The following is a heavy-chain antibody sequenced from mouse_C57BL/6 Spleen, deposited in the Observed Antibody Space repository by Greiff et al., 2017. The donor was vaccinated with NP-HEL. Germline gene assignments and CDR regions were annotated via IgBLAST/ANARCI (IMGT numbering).Heavy chain of an antibody. CDR3: ASAYYSNFYFDY. CDR2: ISDGGSYT. D-gene: IGHD2-5*01. V-gene: IGHV5-4*03. J-gene: IGHJ2*01. CDR1: GFTFSSYA. Sequence: EVMLVESGGGLVKPGGSLKLSCAASGFTFSSYAMSWVRQTPEKRLEWVATISDGGSYTYYPDNVKGRFTISRDNAKNNLYLQMSHLKSEDTAMYYCASAYYSNFYFDYWGQGTTLTVSS.